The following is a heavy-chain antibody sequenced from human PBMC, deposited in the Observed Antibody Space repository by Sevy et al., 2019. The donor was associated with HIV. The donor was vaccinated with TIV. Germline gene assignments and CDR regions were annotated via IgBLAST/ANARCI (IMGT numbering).Heavy chain of an antibody. Sequence: GGSLRLSCAASGFTFSSYSMNWVRQAPGKGLEWVSSISSSSSYIYYADSLKGRFTISRDNAKNSLYLQMNSLRAEDTAVYYCARADGYCSGGSCYHDAFDIWGQGTMVTVSS. CDR3: ARADGYCSGGSCYHDAFDI. J-gene: IGHJ3*02. V-gene: IGHV3-21*01. CDR2: ISSSSSYI. CDR1: GFTFSSYS. D-gene: IGHD2-15*01.